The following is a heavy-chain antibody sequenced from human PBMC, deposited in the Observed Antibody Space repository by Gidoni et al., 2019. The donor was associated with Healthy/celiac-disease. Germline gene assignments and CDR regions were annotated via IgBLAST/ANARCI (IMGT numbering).Heavy chain of an antibody. CDR1: GGTFSRYA. J-gene: IGHJ6*03. Sequence: QVQLVQSGAGVKTPGSSVKVSCKASGGTFSRYAISWVRQAPGQGLEWMGGIIPICGTANYAQKFQGRVTITADESTSTAYMELSSLRSEDTAVYYCARLFNQLLSYYDYMDVWGKGTTVTVSS. V-gene: IGHV1-69*01. CDR2: IIPICGTA. D-gene: IGHD6-6*01. CDR3: ARLFNQLLSYYDYMDV.